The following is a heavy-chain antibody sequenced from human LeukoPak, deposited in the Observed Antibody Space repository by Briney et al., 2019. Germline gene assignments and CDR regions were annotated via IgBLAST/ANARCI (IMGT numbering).Heavy chain of an antibody. CDR1: GFTFGKYW. V-gene: IGHV3-7*03. D-gene: IGHD3-3*01. Sequence: GGSLRLSCVASGFTFGKYWMSWVRQAPGKGLEWVANIKLDGGEKNYVDSVKGRFTISRDNTKNSLYLQMNSLRVEDTAVFYCARDQYDTWSRRGNFDSWGQGTLVIVSS. CDR2: IKLDGGEK. CDR3: ARDQYDTWSRRGNFDS. J-gene: IGHJ4*02.